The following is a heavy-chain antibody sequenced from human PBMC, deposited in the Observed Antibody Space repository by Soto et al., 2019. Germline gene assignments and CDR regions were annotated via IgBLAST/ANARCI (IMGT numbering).Heavy chain of an antibody. CDR1: GYSFTSYW. D-gene: IGHD3-22*01. CDR2: IDPSDSYT. J-gene: IGHJ3*02. Sequence: GASLKISRKGSGYSFTSYWISWGRQMPGKGEERMGRIDPSDSYTMYSPSFQDHVTISADKSIGTAYLQWSSLKASDTAMYYCARVYYYDSSGYLTPHDAFDNWGQGTMVTVSS. CDR3: ARVYYYDSSGYLTPHDAFDN. V-gene: IGHV5-10-1*01.